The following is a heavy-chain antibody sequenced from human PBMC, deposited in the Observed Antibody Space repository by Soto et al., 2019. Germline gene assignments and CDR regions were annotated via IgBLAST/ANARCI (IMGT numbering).Heavy chain of an antibody. CDR2: INHSGST. V-gene: IGHV4-34*01. CDR1: GGSFSGYY. J-gene: IGHJ6*02. D-gene: IGHD5-12*01. CDR3: ARSKWLRLGASYYYYYYGMDV. Sequence: QVQLQQWGAGLLKPSETLSLTCAVYGGSFSGYYWSWIRQPPGKGLEWIGEINHSGSTNYNPSLKSRVTISVDTSKNQFSLKLSSVTAADTAVYYCARSKWLRLGASYYYYYYGMDVWGQGTTVTVSS.